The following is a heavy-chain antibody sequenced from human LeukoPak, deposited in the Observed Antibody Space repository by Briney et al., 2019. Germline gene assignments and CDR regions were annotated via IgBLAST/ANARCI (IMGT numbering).Heavy chain of an antibody. Sequence: PGGSLRLSCAASGFTFSSYEMNWVRQAPGKGLEWVSYISSSGSTIYYADSVKGRFTISRDNAKNSLYLQMNSLRAEDTAVYYCARPKEGSSWYIPFDYWGQGTLVTVSS. J-gene: IGHJ4*02. CDR1: GFTFSSYE. D-gene: IGHD6-13*01. V-gene: IGHV3-48*03. CDR3: ARPKEGSSWYIPFDY. CDR2: ISSSGSTI.